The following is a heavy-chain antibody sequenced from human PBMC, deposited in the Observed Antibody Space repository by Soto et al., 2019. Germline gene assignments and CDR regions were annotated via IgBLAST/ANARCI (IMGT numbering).Heavy chain of an antibody. V-gene: IGHV1-69*13. D-gene: IGHD3-10*01. CDR2: IIPIFGTA. CDR1: GGTFSSYA. J-gene: IGHJ4*01. Sequence: EASVKVSCKASGGTFSSYAISWVRQAPGQGLEWMGGIIPIFGTANYAQKFQGRVTITADESTSTAYMELSSLRSEDTAVYYCARDHRAITMVRGVPLYYFDYWG. CDR3: ARDHRAITMVRGVPLYYFDY.